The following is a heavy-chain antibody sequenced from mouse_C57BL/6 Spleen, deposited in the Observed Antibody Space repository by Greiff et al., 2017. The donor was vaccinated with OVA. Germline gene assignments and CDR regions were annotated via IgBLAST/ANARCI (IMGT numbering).Heavy chain of an antibody. D-gene: IGHD4-1*01. CDR2: IRLKSDNYAT. Sequence: EVKVEESGGGLVQPGGSMKLSCVASGFTFSNYWMNWVRQSPEKGLEWVAQIRLKSDNYATHYAESVKGRFTISRDDSKSSVYLQMNNLWAEDTGIYYCTANWEYYYAMDYWGQGTSVTVSS. V-gene: IGHV6-3*01. CDR3: TANWEYYYAMDY. CDR1: GFTFSNYW. J-gene: IGHJ4*01.